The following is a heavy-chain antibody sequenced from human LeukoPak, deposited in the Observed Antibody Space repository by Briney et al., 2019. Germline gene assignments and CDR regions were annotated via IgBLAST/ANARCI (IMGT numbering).Heavy chain of an antibody. Sequence: PGGSLRLSCAASGFSIDEYGMSWVRQAPGKGLEWVSGIDWNGGSTGFADSVKGRFTISRDNAKNSLYLQMNSLRAEDTALYHCARDQSLRYFDWVFDLWGQGTMVTVSS. CDR2: IDWNGGST. CDR3: ARDQSLRYFDWVFDL. CDR1: GFSIDEYG. V-gene: IGHV3-20*01. D-gene: IGHD3-9*01. J-gene: IGHJ3*01.